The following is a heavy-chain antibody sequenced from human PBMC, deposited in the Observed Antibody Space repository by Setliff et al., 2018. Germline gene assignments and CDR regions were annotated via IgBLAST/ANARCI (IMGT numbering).Heavy chain of an antibody. V-gene: IGHV4-59*01. CDR3: AIGGGYCDFFDCFPFDN. J-gene: IGHJ4*02. D-gene: IGHD3-16*01. CDR1: GGSLSTYY. CDR2: VYYNGAA. Sequence: SETLSLTCTVSGGSLSTYYWSWIRQSPGRGLEYIGYVYYNGAADYSPSLKSRVTLSVDTSKNQFSLKLTSVTAADTALYYCAIGGGYCDFFDCFPFDNWGQGFLVTVSS.